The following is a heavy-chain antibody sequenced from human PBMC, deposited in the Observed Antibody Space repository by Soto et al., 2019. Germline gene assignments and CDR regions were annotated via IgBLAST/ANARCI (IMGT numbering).Heavy chain of an antibody. CDR3: ARSVVPTAMVPYYFYMDV. D-gene: IGHD2-2*01. CDR1: GYTFTSYY. Sequence: ASVKVSCKASGYTFTSYYMHWVRQAPGQGLEWMGIINPSGGSTSYAQKFQGRVTMTRDTSTSTVYMELSSLRSEDTAVYYCARSVVPTAMVPYYFYMDVWGKGTTVTVSS. V-gene: IGHV1-46*01. CDR2: INPSGGST. J-gene: IGHJ6*03.